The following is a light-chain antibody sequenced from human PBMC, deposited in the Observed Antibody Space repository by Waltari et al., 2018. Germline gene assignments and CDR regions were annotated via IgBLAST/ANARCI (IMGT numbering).Light chain of an antibody. CDR2: QDS. CDR1: KLVDKY. CDR3: QTWDSGTVL. J-gene: IGLJ2*01. Sequence: DLSQPHSVSVSPGQTATITCSGEKLVDKYVCWYQQKPGLSPVLVIHQDSARPSGIPERFSGSNSGNTATLTIRGTQAVDEADYYCQTWDSGTVLFGGGTKVTVL. V-gene: IGLV3-1*01.